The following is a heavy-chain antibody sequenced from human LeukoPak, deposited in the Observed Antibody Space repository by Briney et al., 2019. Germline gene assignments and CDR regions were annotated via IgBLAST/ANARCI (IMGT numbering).Heavy chain of an antibody. J-gene: IGHJ4*02. D-gene: IGHD4-17*01. Sequence: SETLSLTCAVYGGSFSGYYWSWIRQPPGKGLEWIGEINHSGSTNYNPSLKSRVTISVDTSKNQFSLKLSSATAADTAVYYCASLTVTTSVDYWGQRTLVTVSS. CDR3: ASLTVTTSVDY. CDR1: GGSFSGYY. V-gene: IGHV4-34*01. CDR2: INHSGST.